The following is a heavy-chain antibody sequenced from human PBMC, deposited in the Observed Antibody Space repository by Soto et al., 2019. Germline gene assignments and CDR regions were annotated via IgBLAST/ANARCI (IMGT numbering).Heavy chain of an antibody. V-gene: IGHV4-39*01. J-gene: IGHJ6*02. D-gene: IGHD3-10*01. CDR2: IYYTGST. Sequence: WMGSIYYTGSTYYNPSLKSLVTISVDTSKNQFSLKLSSVTAADTAVYYCARHYGSGSYYRMYYYYGMDVWGQGTTVTVSS. CDR3: ARHYGSGSYYRMYYYYGMDV.